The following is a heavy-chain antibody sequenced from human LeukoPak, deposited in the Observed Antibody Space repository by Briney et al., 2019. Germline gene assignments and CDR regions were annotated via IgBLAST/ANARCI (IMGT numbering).Heavy chain of an antibody. CDR1: GFTFSSYW. J-gene: IGHJ4*02. CDR2: IKQDGSEK. CDR3: ARARQYTYYYDFLDY. D-gene: IGHD3-22*01. Sequence: PGGSLRLSCAASGFTFSSYWMSWVRQAPEKGLEWVANIKQDGSEKYYVDSVKGRFTISRDNAKNSLYLQMNSLRAEDTAVYYCARARQYTYYYDFLDYWGQGTLVTVSS. V-gene: IGHV3-7*01.